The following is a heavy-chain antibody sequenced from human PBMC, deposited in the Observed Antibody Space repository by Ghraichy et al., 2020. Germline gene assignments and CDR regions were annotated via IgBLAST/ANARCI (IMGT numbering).Heavy chain of an antibody. CDR3: ARYGSGSYYQYYYYYYGMDV. V-gene: IGHV4-34*01. J-gene: IGHJ6*02. Sequence: SETLSLTCAVYGGSFSGYYWSWIRQPPGKGLEWIGEINHSGSTNYNPSLKSRVTISVDTSKNQFSLKLSSVTAADTAVYYCARYGSGSYYQYYYYYYGMDVWGQGTTVTVSS. CDR2: INHSGST. CDR1: GGSFSGYY. D-gene: IGHD3-10*01.